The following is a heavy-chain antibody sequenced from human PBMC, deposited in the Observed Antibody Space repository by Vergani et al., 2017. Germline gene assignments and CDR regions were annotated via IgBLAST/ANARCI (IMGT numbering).Heavy chain of an antibody. CDR1: GFTFSACP. CDR3: ATAGAAYCRGASCYDFFEY. D-gene: IGHD2-15*01. V-gene: IGHV3-23*04. CDR2: ISARYPST. Sequence: EVQLVESGGGLVKPGGSLRLSCAASGFTFSACPMTWVRQAPGKGLEWVSAISARYPSTYYADSVKGRFTISRDNSKNTLYLQMNRLRPEDTAVYYCATAGAAYCRGASCYDFFEYWGQGTLVTVAS. J-gene: IGHJ4*02.